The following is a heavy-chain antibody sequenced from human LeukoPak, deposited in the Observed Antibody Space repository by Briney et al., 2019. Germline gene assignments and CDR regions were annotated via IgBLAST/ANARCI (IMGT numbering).Heavy chain of an antibody. J-gene: IGHJ4*02. CDR1: GFTFSSYA. CDR2: ITSGGDT. CDR3: ANRDRGY. V-gene: IGHV3-23*01. Sequence: RSGGSLRLSCAASGFTFSSYAMHWVRQAPGKGLEWVATITSGGDTYYADSVKGRFTISRDNFKNTLYLQMNSLRAEDTAVFYCANRDRGYWGQGTLVTVSS.